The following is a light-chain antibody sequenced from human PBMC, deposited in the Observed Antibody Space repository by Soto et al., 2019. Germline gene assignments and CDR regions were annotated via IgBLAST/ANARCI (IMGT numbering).Light chain of an antibody. CDR2: LAS. Sequence: DIVMTQSPDSLAVSLGERATIDCKSSQSLLYGGNDRNYLAWYQHKPGQSPKVIMYLASTREAGVPDRFSGSGSGTHFTLTISSRQAEDGAVYYCQQYYTTPQTFGQGTKLEIK. CDR1: QSLLYGGNDRNY. CDR3: QQYYTTPQT. V-gene: IGKV4-1*01. J-gene: IGKJ2*01.